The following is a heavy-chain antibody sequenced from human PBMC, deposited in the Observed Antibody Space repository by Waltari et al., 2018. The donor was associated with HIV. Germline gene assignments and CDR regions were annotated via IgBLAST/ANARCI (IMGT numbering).Heavy chain of an antibody. CDR1: GDSVSSNTVA. J-gene: IGHJ4*02. Sequence: QIQLQQSGPGLVKPSYNLSLTCAISGDSVSSNTVAWTWIRQYPSRGLEWLGRIYYTSTWSVDYADFLKSRITISPDTSKNQVSLHLNSVTPVDTAVYYCARGSGDLAAAGDFDFWGQGTLVTVSS. V-gene: IGHV6-1*01. CDR2: IYYTSTWSV. CDR3: ARGSGDLAAAGDFDF. D-gene: IGHD6-13*01.